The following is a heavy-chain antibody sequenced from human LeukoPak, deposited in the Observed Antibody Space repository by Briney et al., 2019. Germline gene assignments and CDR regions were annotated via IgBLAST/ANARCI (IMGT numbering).Heavy chain of an antibody. CDR2: IYHSGST. D-gene: IGHD2-15*01. V-gene: IGHV4-4*02. CDR1: GGSISSTNW. Sequence: NSSGTLSLTCAVSGGSISSTNWWSWVRQPPGKGLEWIGEIYHSGSTNYNPSLKSRVIISVGKSKNQFSLDLSSVTAADTAVYYCARDSGPVVAADNWFDPWGQGTLVTVSS. CDR3: ARDSGPVVAADNWFDP. J-gene: IGHJ5*02.